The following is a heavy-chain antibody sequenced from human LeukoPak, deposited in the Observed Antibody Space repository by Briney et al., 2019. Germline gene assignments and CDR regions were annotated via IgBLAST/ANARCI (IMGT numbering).Heavy chain of an antibody. V-gene: IGHV5-51*01. Sequence: KRGASLQISCKGSGYIFTSYWIGWARQLPGKGLEWMGIIYPGDSDTRYSPSFQGLVTISADKSISTAYLQWSSLKASDTAMYYCARQLHSIDYWGQGTLVTVSS. D-gene: IGHD2/OR15-2a*01. CDR2: IYPGDSDT. CDR1: GYIFTSYW. J-gene: IGHJ4*02. CDR3: ARQLHSIDY.